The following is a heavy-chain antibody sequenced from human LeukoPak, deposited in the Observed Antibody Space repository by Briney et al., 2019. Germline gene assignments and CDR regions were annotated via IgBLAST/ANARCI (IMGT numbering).Heavy chain of an antibody. D-gene: IGHD6-13*01. J-gene: IGHJ4*02. Sequence: GGSLILSCAVSGFTVSSNYMSWVRQAPGKGLEWVSVIYGGGGAYYADSVKGRFTISRDNSKNTLSLQMNSLRAEDTAVYYCARSDGIVAAGPFDYWGQGTLVTVS. V-gene: IGHV3-53*01. CDR3: ARSDGIVAAGPFDY. CDR2: IYGGGGA. CDR1: GFTVSSNY.